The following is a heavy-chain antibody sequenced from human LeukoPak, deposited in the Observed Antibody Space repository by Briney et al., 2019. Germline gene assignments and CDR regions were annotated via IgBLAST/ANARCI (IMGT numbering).Heavy chain of an antibody. J-gene: IGHJ6*02. CDR3: ARVAPDIVVVPAAIPYYYYGMDV. CDR2: IYYSGST. D-gene: IGHD2-2*02. Sequence: SETLSLTCTVSGGSISSYYWSWIRQPPGKGLEWIGYIYYSGSTNYNPSLKSRVTISVDTSKNQFSLKLSSVTAADTAVYYCARVAPDIVVVPAAIPYYYYGMDVWGQGTTVTVSS. V-gene: IGHV4-59*01. CDR1: GGSISSYY.